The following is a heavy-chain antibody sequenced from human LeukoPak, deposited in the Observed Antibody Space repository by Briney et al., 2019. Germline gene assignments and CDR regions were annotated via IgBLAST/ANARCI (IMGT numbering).Heavy chain of an antibody. CDR2: ITPSGGT. CDR3: ARDRYGDGFAHLDY. D-gene: IGHD5-24*01. CDR1: GYTFTGYF. Sequence: AASVKVSCKASGYTFTGYFIHWVRQAPGQGLEWMGWITPSGGTNYPQKFQGRVAITWDTSITTAYMDLSRLTSDDTAVYYCARDRYGDGFAHLDYWGQGALVTVSS. V-gene: IGHV1-2*02. J-gene: IGHJ4*02.